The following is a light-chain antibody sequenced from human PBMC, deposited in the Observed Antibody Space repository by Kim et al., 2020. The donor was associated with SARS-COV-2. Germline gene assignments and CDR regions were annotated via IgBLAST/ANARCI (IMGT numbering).Light chain of an antibody. CDR3: AAWDDSLSGDVV. Sequence: QRVTMSCSGSSSNVGSNYVYWSQQLPGPAPKLLIYRNNQRPSGVPDRFSGSKSGTSASLAISGLRSEDEADYYCAAWDDSLSGDVVFGGGTQLTVL. CDR1: SSNVGSNY. J-gene: IGLJ2*01. CDR2: RNN. V-gene: IGLV1-47*01.